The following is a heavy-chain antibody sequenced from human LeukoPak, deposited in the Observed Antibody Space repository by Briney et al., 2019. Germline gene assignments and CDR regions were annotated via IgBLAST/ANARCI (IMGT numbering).Heavy chain of an antibody. CDR1: GFTFSSYA. J-gene: IGHJ4*02. Sequence: GGSLRLSCAASGFTFSSYAMSWVRQAPGKGLEWVSAISGSGGSTYYAGSVKGRFTISRDNAKNTLFLQMNSLRAEDTAVYYCARDSSGQDGGNRHWGQGTLVTVSS. CDR2: ISGSGGST. CDR3: ARDSSGQDGGNRH. D-gene: IGHD4-23*01. V-gene: IGHV3-23*01.